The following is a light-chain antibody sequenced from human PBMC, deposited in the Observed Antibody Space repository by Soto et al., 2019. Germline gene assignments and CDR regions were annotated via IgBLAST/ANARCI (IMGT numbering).Light chain of an antibody. CDR2: EVA. V-gene: IGLV2-14*01. CDR1: SNDVGAYDY. J-gene: IGLJ1*01. Sequence: QSALTQPASVSGSPGQSITISCAGTSNDVGAYDYVSWYQQHPDKAPKFLIYEVANRPSGVSHRFSGSKSGNTASLTISGLQAEDEADYYFSSFTPTSTYVFGTGTKVTVL. CDR3: SSFTPTSTYV.